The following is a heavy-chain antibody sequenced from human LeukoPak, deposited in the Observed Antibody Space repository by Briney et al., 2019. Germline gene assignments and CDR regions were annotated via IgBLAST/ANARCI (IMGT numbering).Heavy chain of an antibody. J-gene: IGHJ3*02. CDR2: ISGKGGRT. CDR1: GFTFSSSG. CDR3: AGDYEGNLAFDI. D-gene: IGHD4-23*01. V-gene: IGHV3-23*01. Sequence: GGPLRLSCAASGFTFSSSGMTWVRQAPGKGLEWVSAISGKGGRTYYADSVRGRFTISRDNSKNTLFLQMNSLRAEDTAVYYCAGDYEGNLAFDIWGQGTMVTVSS.